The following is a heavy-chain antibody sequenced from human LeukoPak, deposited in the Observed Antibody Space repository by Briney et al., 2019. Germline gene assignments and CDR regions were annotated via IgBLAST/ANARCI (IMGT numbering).Heavy chain of an antibody. V-gene: IGHV1-69*04. CDR2: IIPILGIA. CDR3: ARDPMRGYSYGYYYYYYMDV. J-gene: IGHJ6*03. D-gene: IGHD5-18*01. CDR1: GGTFSSYA. Sequence: SVKVSCKASGGTFSSYAISWVRQAPGQGREWMGRIIPILGIANYAQKFQGGVTITADKSTSTAYMELSSLRSEDTAVYYCARDPMRGYSYGYYYYYYMDVWGKGTTVTVSS.